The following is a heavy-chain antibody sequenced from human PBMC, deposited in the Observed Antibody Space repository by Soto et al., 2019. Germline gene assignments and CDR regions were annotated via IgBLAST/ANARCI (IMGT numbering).Heavy chain of an antibody. J-gene: IGHJ4*02. V-gene: IGHV3-64*01. Sequence: GGSLRLSCAASGFTFSSYAMHWVRQAPGKGLEYVSAISSNGGSTYYANSVKGRFTISRDNSKNTLYLQMGSLRAEDMAVYYCARALYGDYDPSDYWGQGTLVTVSS. D-gene: IGHD4-17*01. CDR2: ISSNGGST. CDR1: GFTFSSYA. CDR3: ARALYGDYDPSDY.